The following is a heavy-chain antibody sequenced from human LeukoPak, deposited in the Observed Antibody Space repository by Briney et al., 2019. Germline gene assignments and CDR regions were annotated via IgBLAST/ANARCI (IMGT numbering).Heavy chain of an antibody. V-gene: IGHV4-34*01. CDR2: IIHSGGT. D-gene: IGHD3-9*01. Sequence: KASETLSLTCAVYGGSFSPYYWTWIRQSPEKGLEWIGEIIHSGGTNYNPSLKSRLNISVDTSKNQFSLRLSSVTAADTAVYYCARGRAIFHHDYYYMDVWGKGTAVTVSS. CDR1: GGSFSPYY. J-gene: IGHJ6*03. CDR3: ARGRAIFHHDYYYMDV.